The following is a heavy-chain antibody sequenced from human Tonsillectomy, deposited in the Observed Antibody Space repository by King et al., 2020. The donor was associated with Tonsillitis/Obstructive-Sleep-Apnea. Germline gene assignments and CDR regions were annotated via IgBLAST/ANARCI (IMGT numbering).Heavy chain of an antibody. CDR3: ATTGGAARPFDY. CDR1: GYSFTTSW. V-gene: IGHV5-51*01. D-gene: IGHD6-6*01. J-gene: IGHJ4*02. Sequence: DVQLVESGAEVKKPGESLEISCRGSGYSFTTSWIGWVRQMPGKGLEWMGIIYPGDSDTRYSPSFQGQVTISADKSITTAYLLWDSLKASDTAMYYCATTGGAARPFDYWGQGTLVTVSS. CDR2: IYPGDSDT.